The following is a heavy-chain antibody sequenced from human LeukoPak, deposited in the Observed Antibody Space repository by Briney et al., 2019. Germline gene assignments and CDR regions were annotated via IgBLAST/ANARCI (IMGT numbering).Heavy chain of an antibody. Sequence: AGSLRLSCAASGFTFSSYAMRWVRQAPGKGLEWVSGVSGSGGSTYYADSVKGRFTISRDNSKNTLYLQMNSLRAEDTAVYYCAKVEDGEAVAGTVGGQGTLVTVSS. CDR3: AKVEDGEAVAGTV. V-gene: IGHV3-23*01. D-gene: IGHD6-19*01. CDR1: GFTFSSYA. CDR2: VSGSGGST. J-gene: IGHJ4*02.